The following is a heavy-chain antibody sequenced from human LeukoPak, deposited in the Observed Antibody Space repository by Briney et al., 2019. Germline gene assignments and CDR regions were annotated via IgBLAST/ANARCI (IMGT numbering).Heavy chain of an antibody. CDR2: ISYDENNK. J-gene: IGHJ4*02. CDR3: ARGPDYDILADYFDY. Sequence: GRSLRLSCAASGFTFSTYGMHWVRQAPGKGLEWVAVISYDENNKYYADSVRGRFTISRDNSKNMLYLQMNSLRAEDTAVYYCARGPDYDILADYFDYWGQGTLVTVSS. V-gene: IGHV3-30*03. D-gene: IGHD3-9*01. CDR1: GFTFSTYG.